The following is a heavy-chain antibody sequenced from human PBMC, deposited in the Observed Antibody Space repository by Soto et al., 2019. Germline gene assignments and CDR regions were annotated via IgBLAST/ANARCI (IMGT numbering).Heavy chain of an antibody. CDR1: GDSISSGGYY. J-gene: IGHJ4*02. D-gene: IGHD3-22*01. CDR2: IYYSGTT. Sequence: SETLSLTCTVSGDSISSGGYYWSWIRHHPGTGLEWIGYIYYSGTTYYNPSLESRVTISADMSENQFSLKVNSVTVADTAVYYCVSTYYTATSGPFDYRGQGTQVTVS. CDR3: VSTYYTATSGPFDY. V-gene: IGHV4-31*03.